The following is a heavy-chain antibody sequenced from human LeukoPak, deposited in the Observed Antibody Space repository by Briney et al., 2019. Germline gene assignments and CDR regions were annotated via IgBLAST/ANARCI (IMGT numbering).Heavy chain of an antibody. CDR3: TREGASRSGCVWSNYYGMDA. CDR1: GFTFKSCG. V-gene: IGHV3-33*01. D-gene: IGHD3-3*01. CDR2: IWYCGCKI. J-gene: IGHJ6*02. Sequence: GGSLTLSCAASGFTFKSCGVLGVRRAPGRGREWVTVIWYCGCKIVYADTEKGRITISRDNAKNTLSLQMNNWRAEDTAVYYCTREGASRSGCVWSNYYGMDAWGRETTVTVFS.